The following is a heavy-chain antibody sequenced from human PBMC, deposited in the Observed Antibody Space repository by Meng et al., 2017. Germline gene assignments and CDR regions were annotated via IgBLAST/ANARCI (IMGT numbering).Heavy chain of an antibody. D-gene: IGHD1-20*01. J-gene: IGHJ3*02. V-gene: IGHV3-73*02. CDR2: VITKTNNYAA. CDR3: TVYITGHI. CDR1: GFSFSGSD. Sequence: GELGVSGGGLAQPGGSLNLSCAASGFSFSGSDIHWVCQASGKGLEWVGRVITKTNNYAAAYAASVKGRFTISRDDSLTTAYLQMNSLRSDDTALYYCTVYITGHIWGRGTMVTVSS.